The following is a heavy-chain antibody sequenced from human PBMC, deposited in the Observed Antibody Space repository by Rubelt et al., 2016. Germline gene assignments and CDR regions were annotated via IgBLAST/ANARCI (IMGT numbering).Heavy chain of an antibody. D-gene: IGHD4-17*01. CDR3: ARSPVNDY. V-gene: IGHV4-34*01. CDR1: GGSFSGYY. Sequence: QVQLQQWGAGLLKPSETLSLTCAVYGGSFSGYYWSWIRQPPGKGLEWIGEINHSGSTNYNPSLKSRVTISVDTSKNQFALKLSSVTAADTAVYYCARSPVNDYWGQGTLVTVSS. J-gene: IGHJ4*02. CDR2: INHSGST.